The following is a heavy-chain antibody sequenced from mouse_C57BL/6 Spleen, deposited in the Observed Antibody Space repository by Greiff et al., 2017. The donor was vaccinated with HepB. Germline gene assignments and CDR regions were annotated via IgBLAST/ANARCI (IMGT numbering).Heavy chain of an antibody. CDR1: GFTFSDYY. CDR2: ISNGGGST. V-gene: IGHV5-12*01. D-gene: IGHD1-1*01. Sequence: EVQLVESGGGLVQPGGSLKLSCAASGFTFSDYYMYWVRQTPEKRLEWVAYISNGGGSTYYPDTVKGRFTISRDTAKNTLYLQMSRLKSEDTAMYYCARYYYGSSPYAMDYWGQGTSVTVSS. CDR3: ARYYYGSSPYAMDY. J-gene: IGHJ4*01.